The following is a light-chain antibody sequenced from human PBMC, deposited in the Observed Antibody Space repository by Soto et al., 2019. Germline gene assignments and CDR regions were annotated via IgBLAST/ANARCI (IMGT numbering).Light chain of an antibody. CDR1: QSVRSS. CDR2: GAS. V-gene: IGKV3D-15*01. CDR3: QQYNNWSLT. Sequence: RTTLSFPPVDTATLSYMASQSVRSSFAWYQQKPGQAPRLLIYGASTMATGIPASFSGSGSGTEFILTISSLQSEDFAVYYCQQYNNWSLTFGEGTKVDIK. J-gene: IGKJ4*01.